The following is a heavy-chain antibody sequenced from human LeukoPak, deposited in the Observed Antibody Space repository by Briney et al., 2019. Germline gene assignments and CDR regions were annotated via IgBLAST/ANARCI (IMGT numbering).Heavy chain of an antibody. CDR2: IYSGGST. J-gene: IGHJ4*02. Sequence: PGGSLRLSCAASGFTVSSNYMSWVRQAPGKGLEWVSVIYSGGSTYYADSVKGRFTISRDNSKNTLYLQMNSLRAEDTAVYYCARFAYYYGSGSFDYWGQGTLVTVSS. CDR1: GFTVSSNY. D-gene: IGHD3-10*01. CDR3: ARFAYYYGSGSFDY. V-gene: IGHV3-66*01.